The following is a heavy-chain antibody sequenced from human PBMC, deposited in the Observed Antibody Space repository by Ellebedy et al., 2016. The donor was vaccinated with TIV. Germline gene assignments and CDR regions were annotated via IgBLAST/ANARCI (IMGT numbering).Heavy chain of an antibody. CDR2: ISGDKKYM. D-gene: IGHD2-2*01. CDR3: ARDLRPDDF. CDR1: GFTFRTHA. V-gene: IGHV3-74*01. J-gene: IGHJ4*02. Sequence: GESLKISCAASGFTFRTHAMNWARQAPGKGLEWVSRISGDKKYMNYADSVKGRFTISRDNAKNTVYLQMKSLRAEDTAVYYCARDLRPDDFWGQGTLVTVSS.